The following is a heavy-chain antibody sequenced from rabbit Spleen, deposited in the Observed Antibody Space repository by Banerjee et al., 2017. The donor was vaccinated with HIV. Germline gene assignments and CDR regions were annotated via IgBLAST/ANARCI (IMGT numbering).Heavy chain of an antibody. CDR3: ARENSYDDYGDYDAFDP. CDR2: IEPIFGRA. CDR1: GFDFSDYG. Sequence: QEQLVESGGGLVQPGGSLKLSCKASGFDFSDYGVTWVRQAPGKGLEWIGYIEPIFGRAYYASWVKGRFTISSDNAQNTVFLQMTSLTASDTATYFCARENSYDDYGDYDAFDPWGPGTLVTVS. V-gene: IGHV1S47*01. D-gene: IGHD2-1*01. J-gene: IGHJ2*01.